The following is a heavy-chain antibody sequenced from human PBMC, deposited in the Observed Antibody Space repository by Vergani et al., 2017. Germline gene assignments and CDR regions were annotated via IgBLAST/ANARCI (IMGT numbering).Heavy chain of an antibody. V-gene: IGHV3-72*01. CDR3: VRDQVTMLRGRDALDI. J-gene: IGHJ3*02. CDR1: GLNFNDAW. CDR2: IRNKANDYTT. Sequence: EVQLVESGGGLLKPGDHVRLSCAVSGLNFNDAWMTWVRQAPGKGLEWLGRIRNKANDYTTQYAASVKGRFTISRDDSKSIAYLQMNNLQTEDTAMYYCVRDQVTMLRGRDALDIWGQGTMVTVSS. D-gene: IGHD3-10*01.